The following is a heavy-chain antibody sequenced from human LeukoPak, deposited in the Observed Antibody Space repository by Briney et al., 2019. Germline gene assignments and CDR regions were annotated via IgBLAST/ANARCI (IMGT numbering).Heavy chain of an antibody. D-gene: IGHD5-12*01. CDR3: ATSRDGYLFDY. CDR2: IYYSGST. Sequence: SETLSLTCTVSGGSISSSSFYWGWIRQPPGKGLEWIGSIYYSGSTYYNPSLKSRVTISADTSKNQLSLKLTSVTAADTTVYFCATSRDGYLFDYWGQGTLVTVSS. V-gene: IGHV4-39*01. J-gene: IGHJ4*02. CDR1: GGSISSSSFY.